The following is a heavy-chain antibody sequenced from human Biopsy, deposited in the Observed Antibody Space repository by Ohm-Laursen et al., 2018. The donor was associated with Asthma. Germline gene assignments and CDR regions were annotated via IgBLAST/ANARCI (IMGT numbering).Heavy chain of an antibody. V-gene: IGHV1-69*13. CDR1: GGTFNTYV. D-gene: IGHD2-2*01. J-gene: IGHJ4*02. Sequence: LVKVSCKSLGGTFNTYVIDWVRQAPGQGLEWMGGINSVFGTTTYPQKFQDRVTITADDSTSTVYMELSGLRSEDTAVYYCARKAGSCISRTCYSLDFWGQGTLVTVSS. CDR3: ARKAGSCISRTCYSLDF. CDR2: INSVFGTT.